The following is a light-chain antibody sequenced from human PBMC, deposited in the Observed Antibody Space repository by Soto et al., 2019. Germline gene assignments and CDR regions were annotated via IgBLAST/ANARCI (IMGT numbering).Light chain of an antibody. CDR3: QVWDSSTDHPVL. V-gene: IGLV3-21*02. Sequence: SYALTQSPSVSVAPGQTARITCGENNIERKSVHWYLQKPGQAPVLVVYDDSARPSGIPERFSGSNSGNTATLTISRVEAGDEADYYCQVWDSSTDHPVLFGGGTKLTVL. CDR2: DDS. CDR1: NIERKS. J-gene: IGLJ2*01.